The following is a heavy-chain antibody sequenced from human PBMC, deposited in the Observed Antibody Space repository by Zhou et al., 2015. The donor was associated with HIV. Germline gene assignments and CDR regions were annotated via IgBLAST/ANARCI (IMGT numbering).Heavy chain of an antibody. J-gene: IGHJ5*01. CDR1: GYTFTNYA. CDR3: ARDREYSSSWFTNWFDP. Sequence: QVQFVQSGAEVKKPGASVKVSCKASGYTFTNYAIHWVRQAPGQGLEWIGWINAANGITKYSQKFQGRVTMTRDTSASIAYMELSRLSSDDAAVYYCARDREYSSSWFTNWFDPWGQGTRVTVSS. V-gene: IGHV1-3*01. CDR2: INAANGIT. D-gene: IGHD6-13*01.